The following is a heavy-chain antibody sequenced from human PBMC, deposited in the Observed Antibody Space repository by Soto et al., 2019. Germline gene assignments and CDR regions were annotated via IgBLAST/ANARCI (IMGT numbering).Heavy chain of an antibody. CDR1: GFTFSSYA. Sequence: VQLVESGGGLVQPGGSLRLSCAASGFTFSSYAMHWVRQAPGKGLEWVAVISYDGSNKYYADSVKGRFTISRDNSKNTLYLQMNSLRAEDTAVYYCARDVRGVRGVIRWFDPWGQGTLVTVSS. J-gene: IGHJ5*02. D-gene: IGHD3-10*01. V-gene: IGHV3-30-3*01. CDR3: ARDVRGVRGVIRWFDP. CDR2: ISYDGSNK.